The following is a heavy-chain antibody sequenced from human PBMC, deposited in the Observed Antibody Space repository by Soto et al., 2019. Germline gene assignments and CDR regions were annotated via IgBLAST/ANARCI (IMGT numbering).Heavy chain of an antibody. CDR1: GGSFSGYY. J-gene: IGHJ4*02. D-gene: IGHD1-26*01. CDR2: INHSGST. CDR3: VRGVGASSVLFY. V-gene: IGHV4-34*01. Sequence: QVQLQQWGAGLLKPSETLSLTCAVYGGSFSGYYWSWIRQPPGKGLELIGEINHSGSTNYIPSLKCRVIISVDTSRNQFSLKLSSVAAAVAAVYLCVRGVGASSVLFYLVRGTLVTVSS.